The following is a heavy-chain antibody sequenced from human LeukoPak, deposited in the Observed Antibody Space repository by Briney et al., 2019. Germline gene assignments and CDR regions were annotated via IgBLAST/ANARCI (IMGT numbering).Heavy chain of an antibody. J-gene: IGHJ3*02. CDR1: GGSISSYY. D-gene: IGHD6-13*01. V-gene: IGHV4-59*01. CDR3: AREYSYSSSWYGGDAFDI. CDR2: IYYSGST. Sequence: SETLSLTCTVSGGSISSYYWSWVRQPPGKGLEWMGYIYYSGSTNYNPPLKSRVTISVETSKNKFSLKLSSVTAADTAVYYCAREYSYSSSWYGGDAFDIWGQGTMVTVSS.